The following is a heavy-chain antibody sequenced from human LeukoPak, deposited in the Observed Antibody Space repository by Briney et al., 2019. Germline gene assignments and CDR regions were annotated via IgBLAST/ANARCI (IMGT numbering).Heavy chain of an antibody. CDR1: GGSISSYY. CDR2: IYYSGST. J-gene: IGHJ4*02. D-gene: IGHD6-19*01. V-gene: IGHV4-59*01. CDR3: ARAVAGTEGWFDY. Sequence: SETLSLTCTVSGGSISSYYWSWIRQPPGKGLEWIGYIYYSGSTNYNPSLKSRVTISVDTSKNQFSLKLSSVTAADTAVYYCARAVAGTEGWFDYWGQGILVTVSS.